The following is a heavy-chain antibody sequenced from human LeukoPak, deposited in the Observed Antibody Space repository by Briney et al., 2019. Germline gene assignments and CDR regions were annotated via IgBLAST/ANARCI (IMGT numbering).Heavy chain of an antibody. J-gene: IGHJ4*02. CDR2: INSDARYT. V-gene: IGHV3-74*01. CDR3: ARAQDGYNSLYFDN. Sequence: PGGSLRLSCTDSGFTFSTDWMHWVRQAPGKGLVWVSRINSDARYTTYADSVKGRFTISRDNAKNTLYLQMNSLRAEDTAVYYCARAQDGYNSLYFDNWGQGTLVTVSS. CDR1: GFTFSTDW. D-gene: IGHD5-24*01.